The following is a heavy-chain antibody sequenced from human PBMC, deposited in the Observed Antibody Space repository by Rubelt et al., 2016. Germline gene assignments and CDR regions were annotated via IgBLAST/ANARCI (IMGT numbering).Heavy chain of an antibody. V-gene: IGHV3-48*01. D-gene: IGHD3-3*01. Sequence: GQLVESGGGLVQPGGSLRLSCAASGFTFSSNSMNWVRQAPGKGLEWVSYISSSSNTIYYADSVKGRFTISRDNAKDSLYLQMNSLRAEDTAVYYCAREAHYNYDFWSGLYDYFDYWGQGTLVTVSS. CDR2: ISSSSNTI. CDR3: AREAHYNYDFWSGLYDYFDY. J-gene: IGHJ4*02. CDR1: GFTFSSNS.